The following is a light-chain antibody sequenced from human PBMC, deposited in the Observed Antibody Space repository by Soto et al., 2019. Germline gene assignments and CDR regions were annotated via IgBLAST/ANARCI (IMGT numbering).Light chain of an antibody. J-gene: IGKJ3*01. V-gene: IGKV1-6*01. Sequence: AIQMTQSPASLSASVGDRVSITCRASHDIGNDLAWYQQRPGKAPKLLIYATSTLQSGVPSRFSGSGSGTDFTITISSLQPEDFATYYCLQDHSYLAFGPGTKVNLK. CDR3: LQDHSYLA. CDR1: HDIGND. CDR2: ATS.